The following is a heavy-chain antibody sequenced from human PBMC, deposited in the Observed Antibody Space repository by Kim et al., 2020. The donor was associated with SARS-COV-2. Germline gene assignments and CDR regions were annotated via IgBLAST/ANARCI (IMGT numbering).Heavy chain of an antibody. D-gene: IGHD2-2*01. V-gene: IGHV3-9*01. J-gene: IGHJ4*02. CDR3: AKDSIRVPAARFDY. Sequence: AGSGKRRFTLSRDNAKNSLYLQMNSLRAEDTALYYCAKDSIRVPAARFDYWGQGTLVTVSS.